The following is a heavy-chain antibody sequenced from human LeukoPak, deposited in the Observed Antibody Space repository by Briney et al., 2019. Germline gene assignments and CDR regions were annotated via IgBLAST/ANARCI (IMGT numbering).Heavy chain of an antibody. CDR2: INHSGYT. D-gene: IGHD4-17*01. J-gene: IGHJ4*02. CDR1: GVSFDDYY. CDR3: TRMTTGHDY. Sequence: SETLSLTCAVSGVSFDDYYWSWVGQTPGKGLEWIGEINHSGYTNDSPSLKSRVTLSIDTSRKQCSRNLRSVTVADAGIYYCTRMTTGHDYWGQGTLVTVSS. V-gene: IGHV4-34*01.